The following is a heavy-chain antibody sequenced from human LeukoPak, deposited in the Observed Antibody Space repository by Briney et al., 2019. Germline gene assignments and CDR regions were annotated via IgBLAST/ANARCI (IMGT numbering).Heavy chain of an antibody. D-gene: IGHD2-2*01. Sequence: SETLSLTCTVSGGSISSSSYYWGWIRQPPAKGLEWIGSIYYSGSTYYNPSLKSRVTISVDTSKNQFSLKLSSVTAADTAVYYCARQGAGEVVVVPAAMLNFDYWGQGTLVTVSS. V-gene: IGHV4-39*01. CDR1: GGSISSSSYY. J-gene: IGHJ4*02. CDR3: ARQGAGEVVVVPAAMLNFDY. CDR2: IYYSGST.